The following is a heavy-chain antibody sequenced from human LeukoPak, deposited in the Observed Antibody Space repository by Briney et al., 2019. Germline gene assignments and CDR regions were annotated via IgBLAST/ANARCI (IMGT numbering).Heavy chain of an antibody. Sequence: SETLSLTCTVSGDSINSLDLWSWVRQPPGKGLEWIGEMYLSGTTHSNPSVKSRVTISVDTSKNQFSLKLSSVTAADTAVYYCATSIFGVVITEYYFDYWGQRTLVTVSS. CDR3: ATSIFGVVITEYYFDY. V-gene: IGHV4-4*02. J-gene: IGHJ4*02. D-gene: IGHD3-3*01. CDR1: GDSINSLDL. CDR2: MYLSGTT.